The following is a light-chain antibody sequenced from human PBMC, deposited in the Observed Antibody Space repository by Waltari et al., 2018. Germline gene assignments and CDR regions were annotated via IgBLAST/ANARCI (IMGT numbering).Light chain of an antibody. CDR3: QQIDNVPHT. Sequence: DIQMTQSPSSQSASVGDRVTITCQASQDIRTYLNWYQQKPGKAPKLLIYDASNLGTGAASRFRVSRSGTDVTVTMTNLQPEDSATYYCQQIDNVPHTFGQGTKLEI. CDR2: DAS. V-gene: IGKV1-33*01. J-gene: IGKJ2*01. CDR1: QDIRTY.